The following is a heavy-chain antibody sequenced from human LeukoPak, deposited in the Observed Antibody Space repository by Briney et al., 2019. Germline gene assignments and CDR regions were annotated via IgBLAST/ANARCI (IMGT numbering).Heavy chain of an antibody. D-gene: IGHD3-10*01. CDR1: GGSISSYY. V-gene: IGHV4-4*07. Sequence: SETLSLTCTVSGGSISSYYWSWIRQHAGKGLEWIGRIYTSGSTNYNPSLKSRVTMSVDTSKNQFSLKLSSVTAADTAVYHCAGRESYGDLDYWGQGTLVTVSS. J-gene: IGHJ4*02. CDR2: IYTSGST. CDR3: AGRESYGDLDY.